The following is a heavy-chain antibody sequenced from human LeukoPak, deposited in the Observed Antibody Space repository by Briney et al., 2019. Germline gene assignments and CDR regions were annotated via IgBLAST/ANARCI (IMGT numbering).Heavy chain of an antibody. CDR1: GFTFSEAW. J-gene: IGHJ1*01. V-gene: IGHV3-74*01. Sequence: GGSLRLSCAASGFTFSEAWMHWVRQAPGNGLVWVSRINNDGSTTRYADSVKGRFTISRDNAKNTLYLQMTSLRAEDTAVYYCARVSGPGMNEYFHLWGQGTLVTVSS. CDR2: INNDGSTT. CDR3: ARVSGPGMNEYFHL. D-gene: IGHD3-10*01.